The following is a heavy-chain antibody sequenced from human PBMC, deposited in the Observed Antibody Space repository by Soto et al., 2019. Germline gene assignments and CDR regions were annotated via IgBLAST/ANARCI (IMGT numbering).Heavy chain of an antibody. CDR2: IYYSGST. V-gene: IGHV4-39*07. CDR3: ARRGYSGYDRTYYFDY. CDR1: GGSISSSSYY. J-gene: IGHJ4*02. Sequence: SETLSLTCTVSGGSISSSSYYWGWIRQPPGKGLEWIGYIYYSGSTYYNPSLKSRVTISVDTSKNQFSLKLSSVTAADTAVYYCARRGYSGYDRTYYFDYWGQGTLVTVSS. D-gene: IGHD5-12*01.